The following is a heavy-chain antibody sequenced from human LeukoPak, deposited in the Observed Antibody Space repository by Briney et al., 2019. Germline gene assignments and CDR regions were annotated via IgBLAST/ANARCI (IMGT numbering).Heavy chain of an antibody. D-gene: IGHD2-15*01. V-gene: IGHV4-59*01. J-gene: IGHJ4*02. CDR2: IYYSGST. Sequence: SETLSLTCTVSGGSISSYYWSWIREPPGKGLEWIGYIYYSGSTKYNPSLKSRVAISVDTSKNQFSLKLSSVTAADTAVYYCARRYCSGGSCYYFYFDYWGQGTLVTVSS. CDR1: GGSISSYY. CDR3: ARRYCSGGSCYYFYFDY.